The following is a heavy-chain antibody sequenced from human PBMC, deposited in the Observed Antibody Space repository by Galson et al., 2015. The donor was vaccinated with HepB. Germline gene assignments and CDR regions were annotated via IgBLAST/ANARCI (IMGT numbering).Heavy chain of an antibody. CDR2: IYPGDSDT. Sequence: QSGAEVKKPGESLKISCTGSGYSFTSYWIGWVRQMPGKGLEWMGIIYPGDSDTRYSPSFQGQVTISADKSISTAYLQWSSLKASDTAMYYCARSSRYSSGWYPDVQKGKQFDYWGQGTLVTVSS. CDR1: GYSFTSYW. V-gene: IGHV5-51*01. CDR3: ARSSRYSSGWYPDVQKGKQFDY. D-gene: IGHD6-19*01. J-gene: IGHJ4*02.